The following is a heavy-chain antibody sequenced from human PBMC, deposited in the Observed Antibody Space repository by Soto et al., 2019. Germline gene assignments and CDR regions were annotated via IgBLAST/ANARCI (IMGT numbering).Heavy chain of an antibody. CDR1: GYDFERFP. V-gene: IGHV1-18*04. J-gene: IGHJ4*02. Sequence: QVQLVQSGGEVKRPGASVKVSCKASGYDFERFPISWVRQARGQGLEWMGLISPYSGSRYYAEKFQGRVTMTTDTSTSTAYMVLRSLTSDDTAVYFCAREQYEFGDLYDGDYWGQGTLVTVSS. CDR2: ISPYSGSR. CDR3: AREQYEFGDLYDGDY. D-gene: IGHD4-17*01.